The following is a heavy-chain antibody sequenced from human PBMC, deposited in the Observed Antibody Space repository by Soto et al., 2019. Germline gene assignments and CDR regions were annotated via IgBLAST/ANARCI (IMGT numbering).Heavy chain of an antibody. D-gene: IGHD3-16*01. J-gene: IGHJ4*02. Sequence: QLQLQESGPGLVKPSETLSLTCTVSGGSISSSSYYWGWIRQPPGKGLEWIGSIYYSGSTYYNPSLKSRVTISVDTSKNQFSLKLSSVTAADTAVYYCARLGYYDYIWGSTGDYWGQGTLVTVSS. CDR3: ARLGYYDYIWGSTGDY. V-gene: IGHV4-39*01. CDR2: IYYSGST. CDR1: GGSISSSSYY.